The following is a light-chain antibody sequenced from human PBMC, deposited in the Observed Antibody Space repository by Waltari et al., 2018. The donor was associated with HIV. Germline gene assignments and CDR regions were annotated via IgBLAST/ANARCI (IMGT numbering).Light chain of an antibody. CDR2: RNN. CDR1: SSNIGRNY. CDR3: AAWNDSLSGYV. J-gene: IGLJ1*01. V-gene: IGLV1-47*01. Sequence: QSVLIQPPSASGTPGPRVTISCSGTSSNIGRNYGYWYHDFTATGPQLLIYRNNQRPSGVPDRISGSKSGTSASLAISGLRSEDEADYYCAAWNDSLSGYVFGTGTKVTV.